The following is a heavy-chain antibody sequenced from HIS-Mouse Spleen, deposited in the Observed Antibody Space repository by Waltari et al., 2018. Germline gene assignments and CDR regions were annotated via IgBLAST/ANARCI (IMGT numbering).Heavy chain of an antibody. V-gene: IGHV1-2*02. J-gene: IGHJ3*02. Sequence: QVQLVQSGAEVKKLGASVMVSCKASGYTFTGYYMPCGRQAPGQGLEWLGWINPNSGGTNYAQKFKGRVTMTRDTSISTAYMELSRLRSDDTAVYYCARDRSSSWYAFDIWGQGTMVTVSS. CDR1: GYTFTGYY. CDR2: INPNSGGT. CDR3: ARDRSSSWYAFDI. D-gene: IGHD6-13*01.